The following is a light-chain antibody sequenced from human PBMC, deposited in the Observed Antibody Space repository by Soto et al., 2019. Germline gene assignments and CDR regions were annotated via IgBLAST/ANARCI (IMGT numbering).Light chain of an antibody. J-gene: IGLJ1*01. Sequence: QSALTQPPSASGSPGQSVTISCTGTSSDVGGYNYVSWYQQHPGKAPKLMIYEVSKRPSGVPDRFSGSKSGNTASLTVSGLQAEDEDDYYCSSYAGSNNYVFRTGTKLTVL. CDR3: SSYAGSNNYV. V-gene: IGLV2-8*01. CDR2: EVS. CDR1: SSDVGGYNY.